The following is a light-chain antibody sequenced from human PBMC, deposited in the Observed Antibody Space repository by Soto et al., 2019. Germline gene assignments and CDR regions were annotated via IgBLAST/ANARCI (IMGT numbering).Light chain of an antibody. CDR2: EAS. Sequence: MTQSPSSLSLSPGERATLSCRASQRLVGNLAWFQHKPGQAPRLLLYEASTRATGVPARLSVSGSRTDFTLTISGLQYEDAAIYYCQQYQTWPRTFCQGTKVDIK. J-gene: IGKJ1*01. V-gene: IGKV3-15*01. CDR3: QQYQTWPRT. CDR1: QRLVGN.